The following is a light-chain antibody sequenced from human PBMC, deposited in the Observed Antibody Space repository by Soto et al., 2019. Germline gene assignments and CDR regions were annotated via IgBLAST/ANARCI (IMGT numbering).Light chain of an antibody. CDR3: QQYGTSPLT. J-gene: IGKJ1*01. CDR1: QSVRSSY. CDR2: AAS. Sequence: EIVLTQSPSTLSLSPGERATLSCRASQSVRSSYLAWYQQKIGQAPRLLIYAASSRVTAIPDSFSGSGSGRDYALTISRQEHEDYEVFYCQQYGTSPLTFGQGTKVEIK. V-gene: IGKV3-20*01.